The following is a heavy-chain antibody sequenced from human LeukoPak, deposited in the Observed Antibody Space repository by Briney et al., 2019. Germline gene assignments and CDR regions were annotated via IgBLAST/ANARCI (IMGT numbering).Heavy chain of an antibody. J-gene: IGHJ4*02. V-gene: IGHV3-9*01. CDR2: ISWNSGSI. CDR3: AKDRGLRNQWLQLTHDY. D-gene: IGHD5-24*01. Sequence: GRSLRLSCAASGFTFDDYAMHWVRHAPGKGLEWVSGISWNSGSIGYADSVKGRFTISRDNAKNSLYLQMNSLRAEGTALYYCAKDRGLRNQWLQLTHDYWGQGTLVSVSS. CDR1: GFTFDDYA.